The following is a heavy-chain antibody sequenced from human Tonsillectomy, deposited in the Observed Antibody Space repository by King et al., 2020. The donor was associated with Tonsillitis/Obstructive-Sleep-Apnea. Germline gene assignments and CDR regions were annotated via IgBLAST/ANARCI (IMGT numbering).Heavy chain of an antibody. CDR1: GYSFTNFW. Sequence: VQLVESGAEVKKSGEFLRISCKGSGYSFTNFWISWVRLMPGRGLEWMGRIDPVDSYTNYSPSFEDHVTISADKSINTVYLQWSSLKASDTAMYFCVGRYCSGGRCYPDYWGQGTLVTVSS. V-gene: IGHV5-10-1*03. CDR3: VGRYCSGGRCYPDY. J-gene: IGHJ4*02. D-gene: IGHD2-15*01. CDR2: IDPVDSYT.